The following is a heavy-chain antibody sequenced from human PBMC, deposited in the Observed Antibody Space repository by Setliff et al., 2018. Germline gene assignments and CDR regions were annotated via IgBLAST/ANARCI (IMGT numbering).Heavy chain of an antibody. D-gene: IGHD3-10*01. CDR2: ISPSSSNI. V-gene: IGHV3-21*01. CDR3: ARAKGTTMATQYFDY. Sequence: GGSLRLSCAASGFTFSTYSLIWVRQAPGTGLEWVSSISPSSSNIYYADSAEGRFTISRDNAKNSLYLQLNSLRAEDTAVYYCARAKGTTMATQYFDYWGQGTLVTVSS. CDR1: GFTFSTYS. J-gene: IGHJ4*02.